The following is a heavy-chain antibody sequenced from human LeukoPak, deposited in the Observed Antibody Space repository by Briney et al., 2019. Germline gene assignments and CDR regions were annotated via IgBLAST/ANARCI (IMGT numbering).Heavy chain of an antibody. J-gene: IGHJ4*02. Sequence: GGSLRLSCAASGFTFSSYSMNWVRQAPGKGLEWVSSISSSSSYIYYADSVKGRFTISRDNAKNSLYLQMNSLRAEDTAVYYCARSGSYYLSPDYWGQGTLVTVSS. CDR3: ARSGSYYLSPDY. CDR2: ISSSSSYI. V-gene: IGHV3-21*01. D-gene: IGHD1-26*01. CDR1: GFTFSSYS.